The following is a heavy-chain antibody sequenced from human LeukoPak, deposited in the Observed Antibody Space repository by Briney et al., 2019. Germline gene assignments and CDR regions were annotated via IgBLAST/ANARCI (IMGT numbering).Heavy chain of an antibody. J-gene: IGHJ5*02. Sequence: GSLRLSCAASGFTFNSYWMHWVRQAPGKGLVWVSRINSDGSSTSYADSVKGRFTISRDNAKNTLYLQMNSLRAEDTAVYYCARATAYCGGDCYSTWGQGTLVTVSS. D-gene: IGHD2-21*02. CDR1: GFTFNSYW. V-gene: IGHV3-74*01. CDR3: ARATAYCGGDCYST. CDR2: INSDGSST.